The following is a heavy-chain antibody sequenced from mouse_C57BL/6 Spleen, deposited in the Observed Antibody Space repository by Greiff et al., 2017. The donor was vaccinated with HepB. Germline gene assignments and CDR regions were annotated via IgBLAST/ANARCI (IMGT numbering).Heavy chain of an antibody. D-gene: IGHD1-1*01. CDR2: IHPNSGST. Sequence: QVHVKQSGAELVKPGASVKLSCKASGYTFTSYWMHWVKQRPGQGLEWIGMIHPNSGSTNYNEKFKSKATLTVDKSSSTAYMQLSSLTSEDSAVYYCARSTTVVATGDAMDYWGQGTSVTVSS. J-gene: IGHJ4*01. CDR3: ARSTTVVATGDAMDY. CDR1: GYTFTSYW. V-gene: IGHV1-64*01.